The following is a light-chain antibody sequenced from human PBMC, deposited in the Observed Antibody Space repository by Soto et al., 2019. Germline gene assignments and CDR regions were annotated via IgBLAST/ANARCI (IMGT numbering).Light chain of an antibody. V-gene: IGLV2-14*03. CDR2: DVN. CDR3: PSYTSSLTYV. J-gene: IGLJ1*01. Sequence: QSALTQPASVSGSPGQSITVSCTGTSSDVGGYNFVSWYQHHPGKAPKLIIYDVNNRPSGVSDRFSGSKSGNTASLTISGLQAEEGADYYCPSYTSSLTYVFGGGTKVTAL. CDR1: SSDVGGYNF.